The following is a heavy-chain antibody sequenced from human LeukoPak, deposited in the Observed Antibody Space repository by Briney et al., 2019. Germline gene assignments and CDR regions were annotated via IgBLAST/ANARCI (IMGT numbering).Heavy chain of an antibody. CDR1: GYTFTTHD. V-gene: IGHV1-8*01. Sequence: GASVKVSCKASGYTFTTHDINWVRQATGQGLEWLGWMSPNSGDTGYAQKFQGRVTITADESTSTAYMELSSLRSEDTAVYYCASPTDYGDYARVYDAFDIWGQGTMVTVSS. D-gene: IGHD4-17*01. CDR2: MSPNSGDT. J-gene: IGHJ3*02. CDR3: ASPTDYGDYARVYDAFDI.